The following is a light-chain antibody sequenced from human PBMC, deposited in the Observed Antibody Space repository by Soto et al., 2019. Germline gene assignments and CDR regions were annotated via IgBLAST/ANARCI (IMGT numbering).Light chain of an antibody. CDR1: QSLSSSQ. CDR2: GAS. CDR3: QQRSSSIT. J-gene: IGKJ5*01. Sequence: EIVLTQSPGTLSLSPGERATLSCRASQSLSSSQLAWYQQKPGLAPRLLIYGASSRATGIPDRFRGSGSGTDFTLTVTSLEPEDFAVYYCQQRSSSITFGQGTRLEIK. V-gene: IGKV3D-20*02.